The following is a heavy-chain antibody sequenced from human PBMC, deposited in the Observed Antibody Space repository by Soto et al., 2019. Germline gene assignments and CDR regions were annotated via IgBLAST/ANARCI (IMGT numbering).Heavy chain of an antibody. D-gene: IGHD3-3*01. J-gene: IGHJ4*02. V-gene: IGHV3-30*18. CDR3: AKDLAGDFWSGYHYFDY. CDR2: ISYDGSNK. Sequence: QVQLVESGGGVVQPGRYLRLSCAVSGLTFRSYDMHWVRQAPGKGLEGVAVISYDGSNKYYADSVKGRFTISRDNSKNTLYLQMNSLRAEDTAVYYCAKDLAGDFWSGYHYFDYWGQGTLVTVSS. CDR1: GLTFRSYD.